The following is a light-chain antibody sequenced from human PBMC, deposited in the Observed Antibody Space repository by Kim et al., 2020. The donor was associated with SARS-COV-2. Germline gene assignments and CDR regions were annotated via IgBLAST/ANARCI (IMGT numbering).Light chain of an antibody. CDR3: QVWDSSSDHPGV. V-gene: IGLV3-21*04. Sequence: PGKPARITCGGNNIGSKSVHWYQQKPGQAPVLVIYYDSDRPSGIPERFSGSNSGNTATLTISRVEAGDEADYYCQVWDSSSDHPGVFGTGTKVTVL. J-gene: IGLJ1*01. CDR2: YDS. CDR1: NIGSKS.